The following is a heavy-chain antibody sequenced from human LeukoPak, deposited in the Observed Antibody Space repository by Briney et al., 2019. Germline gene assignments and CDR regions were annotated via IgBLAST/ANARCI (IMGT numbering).Heavy chain of an antibody. CDR1: GFTFSSYD. Sequence: GGSLRLSCAASGFTFSSYDMTWVRQTPGKGLEWVALISRSGGTTYYADSVKGRFTISRDNSKNTLYLQMNSLRAEDAAEYYCAKRGGTESFYYYYYMDVWGKGTTVTVSS. CDR2: ISRSGGTT. D-gene: IGHD2-15*01. J-gene: IGHJ6*03. CDR3: AKRGGTESFYYYYYMDV. V-gene: IGHV3-23*01.